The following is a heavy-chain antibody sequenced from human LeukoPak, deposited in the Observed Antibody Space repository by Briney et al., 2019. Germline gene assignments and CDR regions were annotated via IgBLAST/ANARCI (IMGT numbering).Heavy chain of an antibody. Sequence: GGSLRLSCAASGFTFSSYAMHWVRQAPGKGLEYVSAISSNGGSTYYANSVKGRFTISRDNSKNTLYLQMGSLRAEDMAVYYCARVMTYCGGDCYYYYGMDVWGQGTTVTVSS. V-gene: IGHV3-64*01. J-gene: IGHJ6*02. D-gene: IGHD2-21*02. CDR1: GFTFSSYA. CDR2: ISSNGGST. CDR3: ARVMTYCGGDCYYYYGMDV.